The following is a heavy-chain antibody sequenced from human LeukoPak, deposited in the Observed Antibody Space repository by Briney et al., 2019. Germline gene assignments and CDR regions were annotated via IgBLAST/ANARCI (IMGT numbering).Heavy chain of an antibody. V-gene: IGHV1-69*05. CDR1: GGTFSRYG. Sequence: SVKVSCKASGGTFSRYGISWVRQAPGQGLEWLGGIIPLFGTANYAPKFQGRVTITTDESTSTAYMELNSLRSQDTALYYCATEGQTYYFDNWGQGTLVTVSS. CDR3: ATEGQTYYFDN. J-gene: IGHJ4*02. CDR2: IIPLFGTA.